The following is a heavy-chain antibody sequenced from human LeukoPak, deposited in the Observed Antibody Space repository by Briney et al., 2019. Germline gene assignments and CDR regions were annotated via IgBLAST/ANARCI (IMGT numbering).Heavy chain of an antibody. CDR1: GFTFDDYA. J-gene: IGHJ4*02. D-gene: IGHD3-22*01. CDR2: ISWNSGSI. CDR3: AREKVVYYYDSSGYPDY. Sequence: PGGSLRLSCAASGFTFDDYAMHWVRQAPGKGLEWVSGISWNSGSIGYADSVKGRFTISRDNAKNSLYLQMNSLRAEDTAVYYCAREKVVYYYDSSGYPDYWGQGTLVTVSS. V-gene: IGHV3-9*01.